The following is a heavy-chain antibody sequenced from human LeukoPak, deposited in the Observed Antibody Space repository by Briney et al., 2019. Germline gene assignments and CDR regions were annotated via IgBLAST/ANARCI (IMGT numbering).Heavy chain of an antibody. V-gene: IGHV4-39*01. CDR2: IYYSGAT. J-gene: IGHJ3*02. D-gene: IGHD1-26*01. Sequence: SETLSLTCTVSGGSISSSIYYWAWIRQPPEKGLEWIGSIYYSGATYYNPSLKSRVTISIDTSKNQFSLKLSSVTAADTAVYYCATPYSGGYHGLDIWGQGTMVTVSS. CDR3: ATPYSGGYHGLDI. CDR1: GGSISSSIYY.